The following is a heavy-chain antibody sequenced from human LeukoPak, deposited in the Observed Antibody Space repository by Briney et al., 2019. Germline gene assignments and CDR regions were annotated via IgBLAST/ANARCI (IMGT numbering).Heavy chain of an antibody. CDR3: ARQPGAGWFDP. D-gene: IGHD3-10*01. V-gene: IGHV5-51*01. Sequence: GESLKISCQASGYSFTSSWIGWARQMPGEGLEWMAIINPGDSDTRYSPSFQGQVTISADKSISTVHLQWGSLKASDTAMYYCARQPGAGWFDPWGQGTLVTVSS. CDR1: GYSFTSSW. CDR2: INPGDSDT. J-gene: IGHJ5*02.